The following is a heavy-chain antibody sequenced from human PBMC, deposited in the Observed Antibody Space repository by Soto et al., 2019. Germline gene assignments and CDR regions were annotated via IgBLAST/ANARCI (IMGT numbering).Heavy chain of an antibody. J-gene: IGHJ4*02. Sequence: QVHLVQSGAEVKKPGASVKVSCEGSGYAFTTYGITWVRQAPGQGLEWMGWISAHNGNTNYAQKLQGRVTVTRDTSTSTAHMELRSLRSDGTAVFYCARGGYGDYWGQGALVTVSS. CDR3: ARGGYGDY. CDR1: GYAFTTYG. V-gene: IGHV1-18*01. D-gene: IGHD1-1*01. CDR2: ISAHNGNT.